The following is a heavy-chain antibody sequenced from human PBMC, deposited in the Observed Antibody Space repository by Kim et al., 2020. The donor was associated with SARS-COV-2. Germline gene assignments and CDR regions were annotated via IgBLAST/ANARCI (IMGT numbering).Heavy chain of an antibody. Sequence: TQSLKSRLTISLDTTKEQFSQKLSSVTAADTAVYYCARNVVPAADFGDWGQGTLVTVSS. D-gene: IGHD2-2*01. J-gene: IGHJ4*02. V-gene: IGHV4-30-2*04. CDR3: ARNVVPAADFGD.